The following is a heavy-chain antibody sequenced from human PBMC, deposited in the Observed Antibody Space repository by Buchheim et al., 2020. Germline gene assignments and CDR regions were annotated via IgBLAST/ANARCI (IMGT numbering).Heavy chain of an antibody. J-gene: IGHJ6*02. CDR1: GFTFDDYV. CDR3: ARVKGYCSGGSCYSKGSGYYYGMDV. CDR2: INWNGGST. D-gene: IGHD2-15*01. V-gene: IGHV3-20*01. Sequence: EVQLVESGGGVVRPGGSLRLSCAASGFTFDDYVMSWVRQAPGKGLEWVSGINWNGGSTGYADSVKGRFTISRDNAKNSLYLQMNSLRAEDTALYHCARVKGYCSGGSCYSKGSGYYYGMDVWGQGTT.